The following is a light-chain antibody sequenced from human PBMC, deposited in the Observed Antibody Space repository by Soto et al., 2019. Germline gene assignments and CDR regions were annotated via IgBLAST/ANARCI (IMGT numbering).Light chain of an antibody. CDR2: DIS. CDR3: QQRSAWPRNT. CDR1: QRVTNY. V-gene: IGKV3-11*01. Sequence: DIVLTQFPANLSLSPGERATLSCRASQRVTNYLAWYQWKPGQAPRLLIYDISNRATGIPARFIGSGSATDCTLTISSLEPEDSAVYYCQQRSAWPRNTFGQGTKLEIK. J-gene: IGKJ2*01.